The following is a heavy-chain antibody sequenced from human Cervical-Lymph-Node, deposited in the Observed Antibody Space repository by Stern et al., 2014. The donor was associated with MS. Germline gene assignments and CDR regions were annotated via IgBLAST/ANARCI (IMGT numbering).Heavy chain of an antibody. CDR3: ATTRWDLFTWNWFDP. Sequence: VQLLQSGPGLVKPSQTLSLTCTVSGGSISSSGYYWSWIRQPADKGLEWIGRIHDSGSTYYNPSLKSRVTISMTQAKNQFSLNLPPVTAADTAVYYCATTRWDLFTWNWFDPWGQGTLVTVSS. CDR1: GGSISSSGYY. CDR2: IHDSGST. J-gene: IGHJ5*02. V-gene: IGHV4-61*02. D-gene: IGHD1-26*01.